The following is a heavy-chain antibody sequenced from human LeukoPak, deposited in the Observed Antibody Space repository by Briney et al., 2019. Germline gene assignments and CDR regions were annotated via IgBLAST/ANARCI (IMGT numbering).Heavy chain of an antibody. J-gene: IGHJ4*02. D-gene: IGHD1-26*01. CDR3: ARDGRDSGDFDY. Sequence: GGSLRPSCAASGFTFSSYSMNWVRQAPGKGLEWVSSISSSSSYIYYADSVKGRFTISRDNAKNSLYLQMNSLRAEDTAVYYCARDGRDSGDFDYWGQGTLVTVSS. V-gene: IGHV3-21*01. CDR1: GFTFSSYS. CDR2: ISSSSSYI.